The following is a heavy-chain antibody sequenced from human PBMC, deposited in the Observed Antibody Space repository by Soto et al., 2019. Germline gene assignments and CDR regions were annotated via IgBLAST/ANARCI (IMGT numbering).Heavy chain of an antibody. CDR1: GFTVSSYA. D-gene: IGHD2-15*01. Sequence: PWGSLRLSGAASGFTVSSYAMSWVRQAPGEGLEWVSAISGSGGSTYYADSVKGRFTISRDNSKSTLYLQMNSLRAEDTVVYYCAKDPPSFYCSGGSCYSDNWFDPWGQGTLVTVSS. J-gene: IGHJ5*02. V-gene: IGHV3-23*01. CDR3: AKDPPSFYCSGGSCYSDNWFDP. CDR2: ISGSGGST.